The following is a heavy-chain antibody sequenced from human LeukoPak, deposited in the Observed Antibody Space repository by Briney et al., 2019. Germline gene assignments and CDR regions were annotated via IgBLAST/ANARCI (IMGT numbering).Heavy chain of an antibody. CDR1: GGPISSYY. Sequence: PSETLSLTCTVSGGPISSYYWSWIRQPPGRGLEWIGYIYYSGSTNYNPPLKSRVTISVDTSKNQFSLKLSSVTAADTAVYYCTRGSIAYYYMDVWGKGTTVTISS. D-gene: IGHD3-22*01. CDR2: IYYSGST. V-gene: IGHV4-59*01. J-gene: IGHJ6*03. CDR3: TRGSIAYYYMDV.